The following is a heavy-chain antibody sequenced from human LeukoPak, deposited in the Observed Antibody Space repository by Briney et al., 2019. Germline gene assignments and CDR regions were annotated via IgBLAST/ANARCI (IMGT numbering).Heavy chain of an antibody. D-gene: IGHD3-10*01. J-gene: IGHJ5*02. CDR2: ISGSGGST. CDR1: GFTFSSYA. V-gene: IGHV3-23*01. CDR3: AKVSITMVRGVINWFDP. Sequence: GGSLRLSCAASGFTFSSYAMSCVRQARGKGLEWVSDISGSGGSTFYADSVKGRFTISRDNYKNTLYLQMNSLRAEDTAVYYCAKVSITMVRGVINWFDPWGQGTLVTVSS.